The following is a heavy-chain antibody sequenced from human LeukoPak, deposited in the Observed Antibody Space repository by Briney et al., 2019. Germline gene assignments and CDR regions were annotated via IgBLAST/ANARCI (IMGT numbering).Heavy chain of an antibody. Sequence: GGSLRFSCAASGFTFSSYAMSWVRQAPGKGLEWVSAISGSGGSTYYADSVKGRFTISRDNSKNTLYLQMNSLRAEDTAVYYCAKDRRYQRPDYHYGMDVWGQGTTVTVSS. CDR3: AKDRRYQRPDYHYGMDV. J-gene: IGHJ6*02. CDR1: GFTFSSYA. D-gene: IGHD2-2*01. V-gene: IGHV3-23*01. CDR2: ISGSGGST.